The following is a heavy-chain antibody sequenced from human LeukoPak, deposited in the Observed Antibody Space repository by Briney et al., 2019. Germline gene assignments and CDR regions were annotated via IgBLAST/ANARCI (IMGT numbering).Heavy chain of an antibody. V-gene: IGHV3-48*03. CDR3: ARFLSGYDPLSAF. D-gene: IGHD5-12*01. J-gene: IGHJ4*02. CDR2: MTASSVTF. Sequence: PGGSLRLSCEVSGFTFSSYAMTWVRQVPGRGLEWLAYMTASSVTFYYADSVRGRFTISRDNARNSLFLQMNSLTVEDTAVYYCARFLSGYDPLSAFWGQGTLVTVSS. CDR1: GFTFSSYA.